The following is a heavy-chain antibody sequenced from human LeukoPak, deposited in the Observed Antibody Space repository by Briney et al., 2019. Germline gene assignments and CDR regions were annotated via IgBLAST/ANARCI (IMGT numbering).Heavy chain of an antibody. CDR3: AKEIWSLDY. J-gene: IGHJ4*02. CDR1: GFTFSSYA. D-gene: IGHD3-10*01. V-gene: IGHV3-30*02. Sequence: GGPLRLSCAASGFTFSSYAMHWVRQAPGKGLEWVAFIQYDGNYKYYADSVKGRFTISRDNSKNTLYLQMNSLRAEDTAVYYCAKEIWSLDYWGQGTLVTVSS. CDR2: IQYDGNYK.